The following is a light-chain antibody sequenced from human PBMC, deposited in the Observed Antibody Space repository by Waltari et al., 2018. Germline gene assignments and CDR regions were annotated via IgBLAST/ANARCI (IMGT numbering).Light chain of an antibody. V-gene: IGLV1-40*01. CDR3: PSYDRRPGGYV. CDR1: SSHSRAGYA. J-gene: IGLJ1*01. CDR2: AYT. Sequence: QPVLAQPPSVSGAPGPRVPVSRPGSSSHSRAGYASHRYPQLPRTAPIPPIYAYTKRPSGVPDRIYGFKSGAPGALAITGLQADDEAEYYCPSYDRRPGGYVFGTGTKVTVL.